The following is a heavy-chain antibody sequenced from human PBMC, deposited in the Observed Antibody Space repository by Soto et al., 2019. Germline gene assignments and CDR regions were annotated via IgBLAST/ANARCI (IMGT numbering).Heavy chain of an antibody. CDR3: SRPVGSTSRYFDI. V-gene: IGHV5-51*01. J-gene: IGHJ4*02. CDR2: IFPSGSDT. CDR1: GYSFNSYW. D-gene: IGHD6-13*01. Sequence: GESLKISCKGSGYSFNSYWIVWVRQMPGKGLEWMGIIFPSGSDTRYSPSFRGQVTISADRSINTAYLQWNSLKASDSAIYYCSRPVGSTSRYFDIWGQGPLVTVS.